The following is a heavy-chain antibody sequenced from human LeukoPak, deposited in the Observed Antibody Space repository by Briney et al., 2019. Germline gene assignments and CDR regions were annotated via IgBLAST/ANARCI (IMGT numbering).Heavy chain of an antibody. J-gene: IGHJ5*02. CDR3: ARGIFNFWSGYTSGDP. CDR1: GFTFSSYA. V-gene: IGHV3-48*04. CDR2: ISDSGDTT. D-gene: IGHD3-3*01. Sequence: GGSLRLSCAASGFTFSSYAMSWVRQAPGKGLEWVSFISDSGDTTYYADSVKGRFTISRDNTKNSLYLQMNSLRVEDTAVYYCARGIFNFWSGYTSGDPWGQGTLVTVSS.